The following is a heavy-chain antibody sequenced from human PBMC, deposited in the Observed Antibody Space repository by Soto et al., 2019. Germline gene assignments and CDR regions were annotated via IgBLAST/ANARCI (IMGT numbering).Heavy chain of an antibody. Sequence: QITLNESGPTVVKPAETLTLTCTFSGFSLTTSGVGVGWIRQSPGKAPEWLALIYWDDDKRYSASLKSRLTITKDTSKNQVILTMASVDPADTATYYCAHRILRTVFGLVTTTAIYFDFWGQGTPVVVS. CDR1: GFSLTTSGVG. D-gene: IGHD3-3*01. J-gene: IGHJ4*02. CDR3: AHRILRTVFGLVTTTAIYFDF. V-gene: IGHV2-5*02. CDR2: IYWDDDK.